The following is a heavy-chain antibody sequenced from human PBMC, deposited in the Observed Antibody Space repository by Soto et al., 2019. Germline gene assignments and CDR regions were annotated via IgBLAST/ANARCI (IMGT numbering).Heavy chain of an antibody. Sequence: SVKVSCKASGDTFSSYAISWVRQAPGKGLEWMGKIIPTFGRTNYAQKFQGRLTISADDSTSTAYMELSSLLSEDTAVYYCARDPLSSFAMDVWGQGTTVTVYS. V-gene: IGHV1-69*13. CDR3: ARDPLSSFAMDV. J-gene: IGHJ6*02. D-gene: IGHD3-10*02. CDR2: IIPTFGRT. CDR1: GDTFSSYA.